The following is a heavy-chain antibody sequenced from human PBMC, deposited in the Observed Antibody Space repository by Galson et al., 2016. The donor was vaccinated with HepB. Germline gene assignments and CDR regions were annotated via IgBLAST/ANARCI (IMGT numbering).Heavy chain of an antibody. V-gene: IGHV3-23*01. CDR1: GFTFSSYV. J-gene: IGHJ6*02. D-gene: IGHD3-9*01. CDR3: AKDRGNFDLLYLRYYDYGKDV. Sequence: SLRLSCAASGFTFSSYVMSWVRQAPGKGLEWVSSISDTGGSTYYAASVKGRFTISRDNSKNTLYLKMNSLRAEDTAVYYCAKDRGNFDLLYLRYYDYGKDVWGQGTTVPVSS. CDR2: ISDTGGST.